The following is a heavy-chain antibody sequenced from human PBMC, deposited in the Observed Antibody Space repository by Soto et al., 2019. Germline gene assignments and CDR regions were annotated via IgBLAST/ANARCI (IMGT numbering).Heavy chain of an antibody. J-gene: IGHJ6*02. D-gene: IGHD6-13*01. CDR1: GYTFTGYY. V-gene: IGHV1-2*04. CDR2: INPNSGGT. Sequence: ASVKVSCKASGYTFTGYYMHWVRQAPGQGLEWMGWINPNSGGTNYAQKFQGWVTMTRDTSISTAYMELSRLRSDDTAVYYCARDRAAAGTLDCWGQRTTVTVSS. CDR3: ARDRAAAGTLDC.